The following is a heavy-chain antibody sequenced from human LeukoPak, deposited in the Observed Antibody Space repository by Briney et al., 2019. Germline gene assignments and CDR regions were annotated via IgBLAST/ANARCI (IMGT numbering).Heavy chain of an antibody. Sequence: ASVKVSCKASGYTFTGYYMHWERQAPGQGLEWMGWITPNSGGTNYAQKFQGRVTMTRDTSISTAYMDLSSLRSDDTAVYYRARGRSTVVAPPIDYWGQGTLVTVSS. CDR2: ITPNSGGT. V-gene: IGHV1-2*02. CDR1: GYTFTGYY. J-gene: IGHJ4*02. D-gene: IGHD2-15*01. CDR3: ARGRSTVVAPPIDY.